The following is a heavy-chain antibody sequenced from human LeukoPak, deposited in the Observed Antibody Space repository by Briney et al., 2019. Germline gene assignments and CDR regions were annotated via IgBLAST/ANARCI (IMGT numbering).Heavy chain of an antibody. CDR1: GGSISSSSYY. D-gene: IGHD5-18*01. CDR3: ARVGAVDTAMDDAFDI. J-gene: IGHJ3*02. CDR2: IYYSGST. V-gene: IGHV4-39*01. Sequence: SETLSLTCTVSGGSISSSSYYWGWIRQPPGKGLEWIGSIYYSGSTYYNPSLKSRVTISVDTSKNQFSLKLSSVTAADTAVYYCARVGAVDTAMDDAFDIWGQGTMVTVSS.